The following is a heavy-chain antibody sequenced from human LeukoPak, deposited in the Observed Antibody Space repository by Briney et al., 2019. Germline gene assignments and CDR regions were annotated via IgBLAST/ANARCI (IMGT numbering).Heavy chain of an antibody. D-gene: IGHD1-7*01. V-gene: IGHV4-34*01. Sequence: SETLSLTCAVYGGSFSGYYWSWIRQPPGKGLEWIGEINHSGSTNYNPSLKSRVTISVDTSKNQFSLKLSSVTAADTAVYYCARGAITGTKSYFDYWGQGTLVTVSS. J-gene: IGHJ4*02. CDR1: GGSFSGYY. CDR3: ARGAITGTKSYFDY. CDR2: INHSGST.